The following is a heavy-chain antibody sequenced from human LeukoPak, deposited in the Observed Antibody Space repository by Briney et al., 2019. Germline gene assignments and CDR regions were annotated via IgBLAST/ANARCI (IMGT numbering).Heavy chain of an antibody. J-gene: IGHJ6*03. CDR3: ARGVPVVLAYMDV. CDR1: GGSISSYY. V-gene: IGHV4-59*01. D-gene: IGHD2-8*02. CDR2: IYYSGST. Sequence: SSETLSLTCTVSGGSISSYYWSWIRQPPGKGLEWIGYIYYSGSTNYNPSLKSRVTISVDTSKNQVSLKLSSVTAADTAGYYSARGVPVVLAYMDVWGTGTTVTESS.